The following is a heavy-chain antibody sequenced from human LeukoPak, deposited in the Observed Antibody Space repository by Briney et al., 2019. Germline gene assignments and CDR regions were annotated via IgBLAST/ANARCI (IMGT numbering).Heavy chain of an antibody. CDR1: GGSFSGYY. J-gene: IGHJ3*02. CDR2: INHSGST. V-gene: IGHV4-34*01. D-gene: IGHD3-10*01. Sequence: QSSETLSLTCAVYGGSFSGYYWSWIRQPPGKGLEWNGEINHSGSTNYKPSRKSRVTISEDTSKNQFSLKLSSVTAADTAVYYCARGRGAMVRGVDAFDIWGQGTMVTVSS. CDR3: ARGRGAMVRGVDAFDI.